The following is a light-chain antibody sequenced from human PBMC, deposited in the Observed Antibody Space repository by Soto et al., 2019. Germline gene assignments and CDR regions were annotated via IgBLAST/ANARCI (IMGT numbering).Light chain of an antibody. Sequence: EIVMTQSPATLSVSPGERATLSCRASQSVNSNLAWYQQKPGQAPRLLIYGASSRATGISARFSGSGSGTEFTLTITSLQSEDFAVYYCQQYNSWPRTFGQGTKVEIK. CDR1: QSVNSN. J-gene: IGKJ1*01. V-gene: IGKV3-15*01. CDR3: QQYNSWPRT. CDR2: GAS.